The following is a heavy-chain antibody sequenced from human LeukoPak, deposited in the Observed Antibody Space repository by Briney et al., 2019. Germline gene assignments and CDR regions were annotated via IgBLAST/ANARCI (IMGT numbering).Heavy chain of an antibody. J-gene: IGHJ4*02. CDR1: GFTFSNYW. D-gene: IGHD1-26*01. Sequence: PGGSLRLSCAASGFTFSNYWMHWVRQAPGKGLVWISRLNSDGSTTTYADSVKGRFTISIDNAKNTLYLQMNSLRAENTAVYYCTRYSGSYYGFDYWGQGTLVTVSS. CDR2: LNSDGSTT. V-gene: IGHV3-74*01. CDR3: TRYSGSYYGFDY.